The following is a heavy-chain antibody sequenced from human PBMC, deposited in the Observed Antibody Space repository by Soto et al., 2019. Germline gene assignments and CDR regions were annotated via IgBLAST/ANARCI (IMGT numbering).Heavy chain of an antibody. D-gene: IGHD6-13*01. CDR3: ARGKQLVPPRWFDP. J-gene: IGHJ5*02. Sequence: ASVKVSCKASGYTFTSYGTSCVRQAPGQGLEWMGWISAYNGNTNYAQKLQGRVTMTTDTSTSTAYMELRSLRSDDTAVYYCARGKQLVPPRWFDPWGQGTLVTVSS. V-gene: IGHV1-18*01. CDR1: GYTFTSYG. CDR2: ISAYNGNT.